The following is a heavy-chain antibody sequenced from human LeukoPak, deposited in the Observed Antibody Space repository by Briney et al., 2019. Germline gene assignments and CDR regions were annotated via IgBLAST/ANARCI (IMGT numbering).Heavy chain of an antibody. J-gene: IGHJ4*02. V-gene: IGHV3-49*03. CDR3: TRDSRIAAVYYFDH. CDR2: IRNKAYGGTT. CDR1: GFTFGDYA. Sequence: EPGRSLRLSCTASGFTFGDYAMSWFRQAPGKGLEWVGFIRNKAYGGTTQYAASVKGRFTISRDDSKSIAYLQMNSLKTEDTAVYYCTRDSRIAAVYYFDHWGQGTLVTVSS. D-gene: IGHD6-13*01.